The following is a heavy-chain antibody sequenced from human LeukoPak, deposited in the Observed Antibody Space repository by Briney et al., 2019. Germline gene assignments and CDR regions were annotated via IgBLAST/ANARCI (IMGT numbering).Heavy chain of an antibody. D-gene: IGHD4-23*01. J-gene: IGHJ4*02. V-gene: IGHV2-5*01. CDR2: IYRNDDK. Sequence: SGPTLVNPTQTLTLTCTCPGFSLSPSGVGVGWIRQPPGKALEWLALIYRNDDKRYTPSLKSRLTITKDTSKNQVVLTMTNMDPVDTATYFCARRKVGGNSVEFDYWGQGIMVTVSS. CDR3: ARRKVGGNSVEFDY. CDR1: GFSLSPSGVG.